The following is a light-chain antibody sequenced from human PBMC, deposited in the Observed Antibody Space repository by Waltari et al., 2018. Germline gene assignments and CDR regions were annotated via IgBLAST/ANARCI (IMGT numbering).Light chain of an antibody. Sequence: DIQMTQSPSSLSASVGDTVPITCRASQGISSYLNWFQQKPGKAPKLLIYAATTLQSGVPSRFSGSGSETEFTLTISSLQPEDFAAYYCLQHNSYPLTFGGGTKVEIK. CDR1: QGISSY. V-gene: IGKV1-17*01. CDR3: LQHNSYPLT. CDR2: AAT. J-gene: IGKJ4*01.